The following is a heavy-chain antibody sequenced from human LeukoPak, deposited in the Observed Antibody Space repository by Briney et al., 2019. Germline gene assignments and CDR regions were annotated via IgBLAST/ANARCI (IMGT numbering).Heavy chain of an antibody. CDR3: ARDRDSSSYDP. D-gene: IGHD6-13*01. CDR1: GFTFSSYA. J-gene: IGHJ5*02. Sequence: GRSLRLSCAASGFTFSSYAMHWVRQAPGKGLEWVAVISYDGSNKYYADSVKGRFTISRDNSKNTLYLQMNSLRAEDTAVYYCARDRDSSSYDPWGQGTLVTVSS. CDR2: ISYDGSNK. V-gene: IGHV3-30-3*01.